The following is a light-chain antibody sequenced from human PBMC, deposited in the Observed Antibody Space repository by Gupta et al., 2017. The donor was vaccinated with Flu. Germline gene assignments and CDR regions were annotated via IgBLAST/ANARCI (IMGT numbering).Light chain of an antibody. V-gene: IGKV4-1*01. CDR3: QQDGSSPFT. CDR1: QSVLYSSNNRIY. CDR2: WAS. Sequence: DLVMTQSPDSLAVSLGERATINCKSSQSVLYSSNNRIYLAWYQQKPGQPPKLVIYWASTRESGVPDRFSGSGSGTDFTLTINNLQAEDVAVYYGQQDGSSPFTFGQGTKLEIK. J-gene: IGKJ2*01.